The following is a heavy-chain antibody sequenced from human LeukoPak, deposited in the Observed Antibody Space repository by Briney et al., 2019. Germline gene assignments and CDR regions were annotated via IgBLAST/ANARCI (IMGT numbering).Heavy chain of an antibody. CDR2: ISGSGGST. Sequence: GGSLRLSCAASGFTFSSYAMSWVRQAPGKGLGWVSAISGSGGSTYYADSVKGRFTISRDNSKNTLYLQMNSLRAEDTAVYYCAKGIVATIAPGYFDYWGQGTLVTVSS. V-gene: IGHV3-23*01. J-gene: IGHJ4*02. CDR1: GFTFSSYA. CDR3: AKGIVATIAPGYFDY. D-gene: IGHD5-12*01.